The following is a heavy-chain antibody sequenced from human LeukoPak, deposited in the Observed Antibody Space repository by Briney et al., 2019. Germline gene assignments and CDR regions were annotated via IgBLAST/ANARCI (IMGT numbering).Heavy chain of an antibody. J-gene: IGHJ4*02. V-gene: IGHV4-39*01. Sequence: PSETLSLTCTVSGGSISRSGYYWGWIRQPPGKGLEWIGSIYYSGSAYYNPSLKSRVTISVDTSKNQFSLKLTSVTAADTAVYYCARAGYYYASGSELKEYYLDYWGQGTLVTVFS. CDR2: IYYSGSA. CDR3: ARAGYYYASGSELKEYYLDY. D-gene: IGHD3-10*01. CDR1: GGSISRSGYY.